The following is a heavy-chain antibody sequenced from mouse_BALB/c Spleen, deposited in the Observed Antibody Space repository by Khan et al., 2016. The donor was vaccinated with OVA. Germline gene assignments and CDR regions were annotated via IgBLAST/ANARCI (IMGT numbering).Heavy chain of an antibody. CDR1: GYSITSDYA. D-gene: IGHD1-1*02. Sequence: EVQLQESGPGLVKPSQSLSLTCTVTGYSITSDYAWNWIRQFPGNKLEWMGYISYSGSTSYNPSLKSRISITRDTSKNQFFLQLNSVTTGDTATYYCARRAYYANWYFYVSGAETTVTVSS. V-gene: IGHV3-2*02. J-gene: IGHJ1*01. CDR2: ISYSGST. CDR3: ARRAYYANWYFYV.